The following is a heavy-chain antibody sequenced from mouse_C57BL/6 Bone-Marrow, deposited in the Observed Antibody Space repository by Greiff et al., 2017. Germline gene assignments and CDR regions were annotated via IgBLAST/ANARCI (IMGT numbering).Heavy chain of an antibody. Sequence: EVKLMESGPGLAKPSQTLSLTCSVTGYSITSDYWNWIRKFPGNKLEYMGYISYSGSTYYNPSLKSRISITRDTSKNQYYLQLNSVTTEDTATYDGERDYYGSSSHWYFDVWGTGTTVTVSS. CDR1: GYSITSDY. CDR3: ERDYYGSSSHWYFDV. J-gene: IGHJ1*03. V-gene: IGHV3-8*01. CDR2: ISYSGST. D-gene: IGHD1-1*01.